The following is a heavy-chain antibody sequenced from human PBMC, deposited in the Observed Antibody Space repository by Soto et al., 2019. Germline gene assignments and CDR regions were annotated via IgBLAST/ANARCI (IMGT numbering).Heavy chain of an antibody. V-gene: IGHV1-18*01. CDR1: VIIFTSYG. CDR2: ISVYNDYT. CDR3: ARDQVPYYYERRGPFAY. J-gene: IGHJ4*02. Sequence: XSGKLSCRASVIIFTSYGFSWVRQTPGQGLEWMGWISVYNDYTNFAQKFQGRFTMTTDTSTSTSYMELRSLRSDYTAVYYCARDQVPYYYERRGPFAYWAKETLVTAPS. D-gene: IGHD3-22*01.